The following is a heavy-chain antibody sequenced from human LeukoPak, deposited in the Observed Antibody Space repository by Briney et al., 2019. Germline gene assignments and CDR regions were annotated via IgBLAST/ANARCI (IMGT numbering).Heavy chain of an antibody. Sequence: PSQTLSLTCTVSGGSIRSDDYYWSWIRQPPGKGLGWIGYIFYTGNTHYNPSLQSRVTFSVDTSKHQFSLKLSSVTAADTAVYFCATVVVVAATNYYYYATDVWGQGTTVTVSS. CDR3: ATVVVVAATNYYYYATDV. J-gene: IGHJ6*02. CDR1: GGSIRSDDYY. D-gene: IGHD2-15*01. CDR2: IFYTGNT. V-gene: IGHV4-30-4*01.